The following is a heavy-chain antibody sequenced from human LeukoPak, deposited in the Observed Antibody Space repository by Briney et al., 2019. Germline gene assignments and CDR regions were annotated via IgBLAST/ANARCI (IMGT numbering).Heavy chain of an antibody. CDR3: AELGITMIGGV. D-gene: IGHD3-10*02. J-gene: IGHJ6*04. CDR1: GFTFTSYW. Sequence: AGGSLRLSCAASGFTFTSYWIHWVRHAPGKGLVWVSRINSDGSSASYADSVKGRFTISRDNAKNSLYLQMYSLRAEDTAVYYCAELGITMIGGVWGKGTTVTISS. CDR2: INSDGSSA. V-gene: IGHV3-74*01.